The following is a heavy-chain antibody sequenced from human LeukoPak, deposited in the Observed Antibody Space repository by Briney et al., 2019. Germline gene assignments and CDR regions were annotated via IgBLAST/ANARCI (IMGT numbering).Heavy chain of an antibody. CDR3: ARASSYDSVTRYDPAWFGP. CDR2: INHSGST. V-gene: IGHV4-34*01. Sequence: PSETLSLTCAVYGWSLSGFYWIWIRQPPGKGLEWIGEINHSGSTNYNPSLKSRVTMSMDTSKKQLSLRVTSVTAADTAVYYCARASSYDSVTRYDPAWFGPWGQGTLVTVSS. D-gene: IGHD3-22*01. CDR1: GWSLSGFY. J-gene: IGHJ5*02.